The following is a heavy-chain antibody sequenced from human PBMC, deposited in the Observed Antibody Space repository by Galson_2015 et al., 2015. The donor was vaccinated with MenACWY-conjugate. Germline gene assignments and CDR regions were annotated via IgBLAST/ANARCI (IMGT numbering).Heavy chain of an antibody. V-gene: IGHV4-39*07. CDR1: GGSISDRSYY. CDR2: IYYSGTT. CDR3: VREAIFYRPQEENWFDP. D-gene: IGHD3-9*01. Sequence: ETLSLTCTVSGGSISDRSYYWGWIRQPPGKGLECLGSIYYSGTTHYNPSLKSRVTISVDTSKNQFSLKLTSLTAADTAVYYCVREAIFYRPQEENWFDPWGQGTLVTVSS. J-gene: IGHJ5*02.